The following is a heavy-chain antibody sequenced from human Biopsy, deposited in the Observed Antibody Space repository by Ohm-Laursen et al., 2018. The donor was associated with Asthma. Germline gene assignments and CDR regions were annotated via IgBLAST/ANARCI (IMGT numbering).Heavy chain of an antibody. D-gene: IGHD2-2*01. CDR1: GGTFNTYV. CDR3: ARKAGSCISRTCYSLDF. V-gene: IGHV1-69*13. CDR2: INSVFGTT. J-gene: IGHJ4*02. Sequence: SVKVSCKSLGGTFNTYVIGWVRQAPGQGLEWMGGINSVFGTTTYPQKFQDRVTITADDSTSTVYMELSSLRSGDTAVYYCARKAGSCISRTCYSLDFWGQGTLVTGSS.